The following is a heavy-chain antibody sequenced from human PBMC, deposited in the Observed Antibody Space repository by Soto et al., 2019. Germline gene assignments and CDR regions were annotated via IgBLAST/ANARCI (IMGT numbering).Heavy chain of an antibody. CDR1: GGSISSSSYY. J-gene: IGHJ4*02. CDR2: IYYSGST. D-gene: IGHD6-13*01. V-gene: IGHV4-39*01. Sequence: SETLSLTCTVSGGSISSSSYYWGWIRQPPGKGLEWIGSIYYSGSTYYNPSLKSRVTISVDTSKNQFSLKLSSVTAADTAVYYCASVGYSSSWPKFDYWGQGTLVTVYS. CDR3: ASVGYSSSWPKFDY.